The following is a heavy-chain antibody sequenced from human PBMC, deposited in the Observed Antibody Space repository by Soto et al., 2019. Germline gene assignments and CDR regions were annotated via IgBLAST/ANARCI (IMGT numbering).Heavy chain of an antibody. Sequence: ASVKVSCKASGGTFSSYAISWVRQAPGQGLEWMGGIIPIFGTANYAQKFQGRVTITADESTSTAYMELSSLRSEDTAVYYCARDGRGGGAFDIWGQGTMVTVS. D-gene: IGHD3-10*01. CDR3: ARDGRGGGAFDI. J-gene: IGHJ3*02. V-gene: IGHV1-69*13. CDR1: GGTFSSYA. CDR2: IIPIFGTA.